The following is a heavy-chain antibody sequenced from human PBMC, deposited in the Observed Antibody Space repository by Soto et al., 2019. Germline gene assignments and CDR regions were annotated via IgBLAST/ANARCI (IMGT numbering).Heavy chain of an antibody. CDR3: ASHYDMWSGYLSSVDY. CDR2: IDTSSTKI. V-gene: IGHV3-11*01. Sequence: QVQLVESGGDLVKRGGSLRLSCAASGYTFSDYYMSWIRQAPGKGLAWISYIDTSSTKIYYADSVKGRFTISRDNAKSSLYLEMNSLRDEDTAVYYCASHYDMWSGYLSSVDYWGRGTLVTVSS. J-gene: IGHJ4*02. D-gene: IGHD3-3*01. CDR1: GYTFSDYY.